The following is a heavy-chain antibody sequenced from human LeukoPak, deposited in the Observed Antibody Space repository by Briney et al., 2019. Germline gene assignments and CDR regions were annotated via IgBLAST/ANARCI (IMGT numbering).Heavy chain of an antibody. CDR1: GFTFSSYA. J-gene: IGHJ4*02. CDR3: AKASWVSSADAVL. CDR2: LRGDGET. D-gene: IGHD3-16*01. Sequence: HPGGSLRLSCAASGFTFSSYAMSWVRQAPARGLEWVSSLRGDGETFYADSVKGRFTLSRDESRNTVYLHMNNLRVEDTAVYFCAKASWVSSADAVLWGQGTLVTVSS. V-gene: IGHV3-23*01.